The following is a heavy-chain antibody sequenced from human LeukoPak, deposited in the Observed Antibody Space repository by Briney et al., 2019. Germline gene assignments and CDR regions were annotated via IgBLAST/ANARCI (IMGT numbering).Heavy chain of an antibody. V-gene: IGHV3-23*01. CDR1: GFTFSSYA. J-gene: IGHJ4*02. D-gene: IGHD1-26*01. CDR2: ISGSGGST. Sequence: GGSLRLSCAASGFTFSSYAMSWVRQAPGKGLEWVSAISGSGGSTYYADSVMGRFTISRDNSKNTLYLQMNSLRAEDTAVYYCARGGMVGTSGLFDSWGQGTLVTVSS. CDR3: ARGGMVGTSGLFDS.